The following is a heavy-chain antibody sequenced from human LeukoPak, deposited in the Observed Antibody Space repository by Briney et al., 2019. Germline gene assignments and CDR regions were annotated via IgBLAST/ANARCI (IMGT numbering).Heavy chain of an antibody. V-gene: IGHV1-18*04. CDR2: ISAYNGNT. CDR1: GYTFTSYG. CDR3: ARDLGALRYFDWLLYRQYYFDY. D-gene: IGHD3-9*01. Sequence: ASVKVSCKASGYTFTSYGISWVRQAPGQGLEWMGWISAYNGNTNYAQKLQGRVTMTTDTSTSTAYMELRSLRSDDTAVYYCARDLGALRYFDWLLYRQYYFDYWGQGTLVTVSS. J-gene: IGHJ4*02.